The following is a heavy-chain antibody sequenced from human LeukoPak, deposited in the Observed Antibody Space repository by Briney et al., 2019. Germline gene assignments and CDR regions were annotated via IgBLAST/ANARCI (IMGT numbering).Heavy chain of an antibody. Sequence: GGSLRLSCAASGFTFSSYAMSWVRQAPGKGLEWVSAISGSGGSTYYADSVKGRFTISRDNSKNTLYLQMNSLRAEDMAVYYCASRKISGSSGWLEETWGQGTLVTVSS. CDR3: ASRKISGSSGWLEET. J-gene: IGHJ4*02. CDR1: GFTFSSYA. V-gene: IGHV3-23*01. D-gene: IGHD6-19*01. CDR2: ISGSGGST.